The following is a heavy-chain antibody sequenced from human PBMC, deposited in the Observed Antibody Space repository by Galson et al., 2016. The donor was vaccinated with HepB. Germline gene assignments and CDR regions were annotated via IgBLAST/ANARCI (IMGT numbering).Heavy chain of an antibody. CDR1: GLTLSSYG. CDR2: ISHDGSNK. D-gene: IGHD1-26*01. V-gene: IGHV3-30*18. CDR3: AKDGYRGSYRDYYGMDV. J-gene: IGHJ6*02. Sequence: SLRLSCAASGLTLSSYGMHWVRQAPGKGLEWVAVISHDGSNKKYADSVKGRFTISRDTSKNTLYLQMNSLTAEDTAVYFCAKDGYRGSYRDYYGMDVWGQGTTVTVSS.